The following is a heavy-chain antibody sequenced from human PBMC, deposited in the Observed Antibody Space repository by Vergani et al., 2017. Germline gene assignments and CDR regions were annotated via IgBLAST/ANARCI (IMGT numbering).Heavy chain of an antibody. CDR1: GFTFTTYG. J-gene: IGHJ4*02. Sequence: EVQLVESGGGLVKPGGSLRLSCVASGFTFTTYGMGWVRQSPGKGLEWVSSISSSDNYIYYTDSMKGRFTISRDNAKSSLSRQMNSLRAEDTAVYYCARGDRSSSEGDYFGYWGQGTLVTVSS. CDR3: ARGDRSSSEGDYFGY. D-gene: IGHD6-6*01. V-gene: IGHV3-21*01. CDR2: ISSSDNYI.